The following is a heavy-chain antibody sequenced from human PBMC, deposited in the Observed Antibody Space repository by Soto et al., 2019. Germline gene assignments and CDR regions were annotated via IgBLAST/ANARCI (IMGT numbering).Heavy chain of an antibody. V-gene: IGHV3-7*05. Sequence: PGGSLRLSCAASGFTFSSYWMSWVRQAPGKGLEWVANIKQDGSEKYYVDSVKGRFTISRDNAKNSLYLQMNSLRAEDTAVYYCARDHLYNWNDGIDYWGQRTLVTVSS. CDR3: ARDHLYNWNDGIDY. CDR2: IKQDGSEK. CDR1: GFTFSSYW. J-gene: IGHJ4*02. D-gene: IGHD1-1*01.